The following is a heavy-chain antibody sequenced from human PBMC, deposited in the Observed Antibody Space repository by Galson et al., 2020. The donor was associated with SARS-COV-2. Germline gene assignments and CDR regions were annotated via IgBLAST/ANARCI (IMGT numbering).Heavy chain of an antibody. CDR2: ISRDGGST. CDR3: VKDMGEGAFDI. J-gene: IGHJ3*02. V-gene: IGHV3-43*01. Sequence: GESLKISCAASGFTFEDYTMHWVRQAPGKGLEWVSLISRDGGSTYYGDSVKGRFTISRDNSKNSLYLQMNSLRTEDTAVYYCVKDMGEGAFDIWGQGTMVTVSS. D-gene: IGHD3-16*01. CDR1: GFTFEDYT.